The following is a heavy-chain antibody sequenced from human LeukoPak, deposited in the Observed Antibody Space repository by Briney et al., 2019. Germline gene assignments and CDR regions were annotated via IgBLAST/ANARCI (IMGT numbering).Heavy chain of an antibody. CDR3: VTYRNYDILTGYYSHDY. CDR2: ISGSGGST. J-gene: IGHJ4*02. V-gene: IGHV3-23*01. CDR1: GFTFSSYA. Sequence: PGGSLRLSCAASGFTFSSYAMSWVRQAPGKGLEWVPAISGSGGSTYYADSVKGRFTISRDNSKNTLYLQMNSLRAEDTAVYYCVTYRNYDILTGYYSHDYWGQGTLVTVSS. D-gene: IGHD3-9*01.